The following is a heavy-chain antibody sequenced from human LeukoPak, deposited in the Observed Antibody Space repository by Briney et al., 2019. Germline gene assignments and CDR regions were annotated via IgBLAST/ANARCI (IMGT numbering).Heavy chain of an antibody. J-gene: IGHJ3*02. CDR2: INTDGSIT. V-gene: IGHV3-74*01. D-gene: IGHD6-19*01. Sequence: GGSLRLSCAASGFTFSDYWIHWVRQAPGKGLVWVSRINTDGSITNYADSVKGRFSISRDNAKNTLYLQMSSLRAEDTAVYYCATGLSGPDAFDIWGQGTMVTVSS. CDR3: ATGLSGPDAFDI. CDR1: GFTFSDYW.